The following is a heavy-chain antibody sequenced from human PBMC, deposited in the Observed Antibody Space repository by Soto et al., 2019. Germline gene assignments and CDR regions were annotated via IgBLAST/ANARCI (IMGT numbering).Heavy chain of an antibody. J-gene: IGHJ4*02. CDR1: GGSISSGGYY. Sequence: TLSLTCTVSGGSISSGGYYWSWIRQHPGKGLEWIGYIYYSGSTYYNPSLKSRVTISVDTSKNQFSLKLSSVTAADTAVYYCARVGDTFKAIDYWGQGTLVTVSS. CDR2: IYYSGST. D-gene: IGHD4-17*01. CDR3: ARVGDTFKAIDY. V-gene: IGHV4-31*03.